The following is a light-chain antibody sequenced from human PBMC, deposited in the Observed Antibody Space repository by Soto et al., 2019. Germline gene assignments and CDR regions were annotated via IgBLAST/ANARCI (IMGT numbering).Light chain of an antibody. Sequence: QSALTQPASVSGSPGQSITISCTGSSSDIGSYNLVSWYQHHPGEAPKLMIYESSKRPSGISNRFSGPKSGNMASLTISGLHAEDEADYYCCSYAGDGTYVFGTGTKLTVL. CDR1: SSDIGSYNL. CDR3: CSYAGDGTYV. J-gene: IGLJ1*01. V-gene: IGLV2-23*01. CDR2: ESS.